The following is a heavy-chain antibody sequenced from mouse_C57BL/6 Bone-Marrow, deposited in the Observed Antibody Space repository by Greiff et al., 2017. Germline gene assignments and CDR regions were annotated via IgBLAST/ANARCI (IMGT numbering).Heavy chain of an antibody. J-gene: IGHJ4*01. Sequence: EVQGEESGGGLVQPGGSLSLSCAASGFTFTDYYMSWVRQPPGKALEWLGFIRNKANGYTTEYSASVKGRFTISRDISQSILYLQMNALRAEDSATYSCARYRYDGYRYYYAMDYWGQGTSVTVSS. CDR1: GFTFTDYY. CDR2: IRNKANGYTT. CDR3: ARYRYDGYRYYYAMDY. V-gene: IGHV7-3*01. D-gene: IGHD2-3*01.